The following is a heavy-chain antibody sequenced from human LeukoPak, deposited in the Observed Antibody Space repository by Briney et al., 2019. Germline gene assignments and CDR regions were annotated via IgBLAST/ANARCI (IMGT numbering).Heavy chain of an antibody. CDR2: ISYDESNK. D-gene: IGHD2-21*01. CDR1: GFTFSSYA. Sequence: PGRSLRLSCAASGFTFSSYAMHWVRQAPGKGLEWVAVISYDESNKYYADSVKGRFTISRDNSKNTLYLQMDSLRTEDTAFYYCARVRGGDDQWGQGTLVTVSS. CDR3: ARVRGGDDQ. V-gene: IGHV3-30*01. J-gene: IGHJ1*01.